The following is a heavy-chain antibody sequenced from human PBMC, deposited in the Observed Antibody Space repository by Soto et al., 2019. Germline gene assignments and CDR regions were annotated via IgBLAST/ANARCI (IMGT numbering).Heavy chain of an antibody. V-gene: IGHV1-69*13. CDR1: GGTLSSYA. CDR3: ARGVHYDSSSYYYFY. D-gene: IGHD3-22*01. CDR2: IIPIFGKA. Sequence: SVKVSCKASGGTLSSYAIDWVRQAPGQGLEWMGGIIPIFGKANYAQKFQGRITITADESTSTAYMELRSLRSEDTAVYYCARGVHYDSSSYYYFYWGQGTLVTVLL. J-gene: IGHJ4*02.